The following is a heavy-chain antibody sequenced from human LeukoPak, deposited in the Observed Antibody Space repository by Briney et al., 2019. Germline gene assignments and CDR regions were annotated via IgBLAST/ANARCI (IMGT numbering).Heavy chain of an antibody. J-gene: IGHJ6*02. CDR2: VHNDGDTK. Sequence: GGSLRLSCAASGFTFSSYYMHWVRQAPGKCLEWVAVVHNDGDTKYFGDSVKGRFTISRDNSKNTLYLQMNSLRAEDTAVYYCASGDGSGRYYYYGMDVWGQGTTVTVSS. CDR1: GFTFSSYY. CDR3: ASGDGSGRYYYYGMDV. V-gene: IGHV3-30*02. D-gene: IGHD3-10*01.